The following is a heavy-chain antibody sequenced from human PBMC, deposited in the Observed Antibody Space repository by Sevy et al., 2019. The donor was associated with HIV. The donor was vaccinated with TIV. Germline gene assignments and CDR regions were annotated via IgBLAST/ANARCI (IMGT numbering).Heavy chain of an antibody. V-gene: IGHV4-59*01. J-gene: IGHJ6*02. D-gene: IGHD3-22*01. CDR1: GGSISSYY. CDR3: ARDYYDSSGYSSSPRSIGMDV. Sequence: SETLSLTCTVSGGSISSYYWSWIRQPPGKGLEWIGYIYYSGSTNYNPSLKSRVTISVDTSKNQFSLKLSSVTAADTDVNYCARDYYDSSGYSSSPRSIGMDVWGQGTTVTVSS. CDR2: IYYSGST.